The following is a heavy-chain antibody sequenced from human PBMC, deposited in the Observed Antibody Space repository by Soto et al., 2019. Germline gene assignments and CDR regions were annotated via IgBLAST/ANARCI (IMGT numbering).Heavy chain of an antibody. CDR1: GFSLSTSGVG. CDR3: AHDHYDSRRGFDP. CDR2: IYWDEDK. Sequence: QITLKESGPTLVKPTQPLTLTCTFSGFSLSTSGVGVGWIRQPPGKALEWLALIYWDEDKRNSPSLKSRLTXAXAXXKNPVVRTRSNMAPGHTATYYCAHDHYDSRRGFDPWGQGTLVTVSS. J-gene: IGHJ5*02. V-gene: IGHV2-5*02. D-gene: IGHD3-3*01.